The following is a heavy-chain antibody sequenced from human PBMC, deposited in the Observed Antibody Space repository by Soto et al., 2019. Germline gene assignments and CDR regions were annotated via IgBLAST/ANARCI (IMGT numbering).Heavy chain of an antibody. CDR1: GYTFTSYG. D-gene: IGHD6-19*01. CDR2: ISAYNGNT. Sequence: ASVKVSGKASGYTFTSYGISCVLQSPGQGLDWMGWISAYNGNTNYAQKLQGRVTMTTDTSTSTAYMELRSLRSDDTAVYYCAVQYSSGSIGGMDVWGQGTTVTVSS. CDR3: AVQYSSGSIGGMDV. V-gene: IGHV1-18*04. J-gene: IGHJ6*02.